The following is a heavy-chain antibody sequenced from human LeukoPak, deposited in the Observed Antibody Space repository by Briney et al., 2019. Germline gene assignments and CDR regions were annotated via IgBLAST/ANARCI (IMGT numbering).Heavy chain of an antibody. V-gene: IGHV4-59*01. Sequence: SETLSLTCTVSGGSISSYYWSWIRQPPGKGLEWIGYIYYSGSTNYNLSLKSRVTISVDTSKNQFSLKPSSVTAADTAVYYCARVAAAAAGPFDYWGQGTLVTVSS. CDR3: ARVAAAAAGPFDY. J-gene: IGHJ4*02. CDR1: GGSISSYY. CDR2: IYYSGST. D-gene: IGHD6-13*01.